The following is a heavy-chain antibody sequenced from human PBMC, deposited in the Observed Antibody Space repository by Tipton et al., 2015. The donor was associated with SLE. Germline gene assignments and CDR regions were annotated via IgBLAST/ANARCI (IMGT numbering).Heavy chain of an antibody. V-gene: IGHV4-59*01. D-gene: IGHD6-6*01. CDR2: IYYSGST. CDR1: GDSISSYY. Sequence: TLSLTCTVSGDSISSYYWSWIRQPPGKGLEWIGYIYYSGSTNYNPSLKSRVTISVDTSKNQFSLKLSSVTAADTAVYYCARVRSSSWGYYYYYMDVWGKGTTVTVSS. CDR3: ARVRSSSWGYYYYYMDV. J-gene: IGHJ6*03.